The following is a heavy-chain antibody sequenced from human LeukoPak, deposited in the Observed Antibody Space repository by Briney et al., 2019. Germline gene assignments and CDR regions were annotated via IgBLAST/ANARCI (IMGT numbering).Heavy chain of an antibody. V-gene: IGHV1-18*01. CDR2: ISAYNGNT. CDR3: ARDRSYYDILTGYFSVGKKNSYYYYGMDV. Sequence: GASVKVSCKASGYTFTSYGISWVRQAPGQGLEWMGWISAYNGNTNYAQKLQGRVTMTTDTSTSTAYMELSSLRSDDTAVYYCARDRSYYDILTGYFSVGKKNSYYYYGMDVWGQGTTVTVSS. CDR1: GYTFTSYG. J-gene: IGHJ6*02. D-gene: IGHD3-9*01.